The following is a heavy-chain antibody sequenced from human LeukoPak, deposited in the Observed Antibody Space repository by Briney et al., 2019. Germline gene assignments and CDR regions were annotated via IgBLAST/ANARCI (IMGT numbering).Heavy chain of an antibody. CDR3: AGTPWFGELTLDY. CDR2: IVVGSGNT. D-gene: IGHD3-10*01. J-gene: IGHJ4*02. Sequence: SVKVSCKASGFTFTSSTIQWVRQARGQRLGWIGWIVVGSGNTNYEQKFQERVIITRDMSTTTVYVVLSSLRSEDTAVYYCAGTPWFGELTLDYWGQGTLVTVSS. V-gene: IGHV1-58*02. CDR1: GFTFTSST.